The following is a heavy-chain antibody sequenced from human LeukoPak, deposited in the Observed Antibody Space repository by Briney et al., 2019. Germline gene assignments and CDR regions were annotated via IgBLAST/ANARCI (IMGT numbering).Heavy chain of an antibody. Sequence: ASVKVSCKASGGTFSSYAISWVRQAPGQGLEWMEGIIPIFGTANYAQKFQGRVTITADKSTSTAYMELSSLRSEDTAVYYCARDGAITMVRGVMDYWGQGTLVTVSS. V-gene: IGHV1-69*06. CDR1: GGTFSSYA. CDR2: IIPIFGTA. J-gene: IGHJ4*02. CDR3: ARDGAITMVRGVMDY. D-gene: IGHD3-10*01.